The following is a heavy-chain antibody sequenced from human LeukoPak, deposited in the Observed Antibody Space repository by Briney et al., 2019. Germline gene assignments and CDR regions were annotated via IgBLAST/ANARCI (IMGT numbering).Heavy chain of an antibody. J-gene: IGHJ6*03. CDR2: INWNGGST. Sequence: GGSLRLSCAASGFTFDDYGMSWVRQAPGKGLEWVSGINWNGGSTGYADSVKGRFTISRDNAKNSLYLQMNSLRAEDTALYYCARGPGVVVVASSRRYYMDVWGKGTTVTVSS. D-gene: IGHD2-15*01. CDR3: ARGPGVVVVASSRRYYMDV. CDR1: GFTFDDYG. V-gene: IGHV3-20*04.